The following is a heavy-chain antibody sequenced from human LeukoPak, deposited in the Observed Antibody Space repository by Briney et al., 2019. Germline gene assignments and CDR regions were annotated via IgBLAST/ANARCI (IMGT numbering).Heavy chain of an antibody. CDR3: ARDRAQPNAFDA. V-gene: IGHV1-2*02. CDR1: GYTFTTSY. Sequence: GASVKVSCKASGYTFTTSYIHWVRQAPGQGLEWMGWINPSSGDTNYAQKFHGRVTMTRDTSLSTAYMELRSLKIDDTAVFYCARDRAQPNAFDAWGHGTLVTVSS. CDR2: INPSSGDT. D-gene: IGHD5-18*01. J-gene: IGHJ3*01.